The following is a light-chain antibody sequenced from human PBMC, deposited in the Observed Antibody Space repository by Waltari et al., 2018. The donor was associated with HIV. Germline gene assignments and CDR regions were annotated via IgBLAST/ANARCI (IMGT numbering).Light chain of an antibody. Sequence: QSALTKAPSASGTPGQRVDISCSGATSTIGRNNVNWYQHLPGAAPKLLIYDNNQRPSGIPDRFSGSKSGSSASLAITGLQSDDEADFYCSTWDDNLNGPVFGGGTRLTVL. CDR1: TSTIGRNN. CDR3: STWDDNLNGPV. V-gene: IGLV1-44*01. CDR2: DNN. J-gene: IGLJ3*02.